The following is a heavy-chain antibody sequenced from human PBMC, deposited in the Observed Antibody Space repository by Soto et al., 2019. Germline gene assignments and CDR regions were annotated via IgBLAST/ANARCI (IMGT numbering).Heavy chain of an antibody. D-gene: IGHD6-19*01. Sequence: SETLSLTCTVSGGSISSSSYYWGWIRQPPGKGLEWIGSIYYSGSTYYNPSLKSRVTISVDTSKNQFSLKLSSVTAADTAVYYCARLGSSGWYYFDYWGQGTLVTVSS. J-gene: IGHJ4*02. CDR3: ARLGSSGWYYFDY. V-gene: IGHV4-39*01. CDR1: GGSISSSSYY. CDR2: IYYSGST.